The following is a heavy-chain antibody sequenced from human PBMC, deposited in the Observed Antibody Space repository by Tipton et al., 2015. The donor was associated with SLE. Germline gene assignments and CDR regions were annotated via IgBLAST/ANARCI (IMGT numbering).Heavy chain of an antibody. J-gene: IGHJ4*02. CDR3: ARWEGGMDQYYFDF. V-gene: IGHV1-2*02. Sequence: QLVQSGAEVKKPGASVKVSCRASGYSFTDYYIHWVRQAPGQGLEWVGWISPNSGGTHYSQKFQGRLTLTRDTSISTAYMELSSLRSDDTATYYCARWEGGMDQYYFDFWGQGVLVIVSS. CDR2: ISPNSGGT. D-gene: IGHD1-26*01. CDR1: GYSFTDYY.